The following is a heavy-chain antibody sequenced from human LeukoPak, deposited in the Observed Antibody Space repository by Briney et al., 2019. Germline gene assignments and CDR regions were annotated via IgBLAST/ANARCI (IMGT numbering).Heavy chain of an antibody. V-gene: IGHV3-64*01. CDR1: GFSFSSFE. CDR2: ISSDGGST. J-gene: IGHJ3*02. CDR3: ARFQAWDAFDI. Sequence: GGSLRLSCAASGFSFSSFEMNWVRQAPGKGLEYVSAISSDGGSTYYANSVKGRFTISRDNSKNTLYLQMGSLRAEDMAVYYCARFQAWDAFDIWGQGTMVTVSS.